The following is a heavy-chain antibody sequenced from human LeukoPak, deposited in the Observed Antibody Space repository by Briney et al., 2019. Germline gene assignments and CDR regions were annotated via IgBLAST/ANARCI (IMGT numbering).Heavy chain of an antibody. CDR2: IRYDGSNK. D-gene: IGHD3-9*01. CDR3: ARDFDWLFPDYYYGMDV. CDR1: GFTFSSYG. V-gene: IGHV3-30*02. J-gene: IGHJ6*02. Sequence: PGGSLRLSCAASGFTFSSYGMHWVRQAPGKGLEWVAFIRYDGSNKYYADSVKGRFTISRDNAKNSLYLQMNSLRAEDTAVYYCARDFDWLFPDYYYGMDVWGQGTTVTVSS.